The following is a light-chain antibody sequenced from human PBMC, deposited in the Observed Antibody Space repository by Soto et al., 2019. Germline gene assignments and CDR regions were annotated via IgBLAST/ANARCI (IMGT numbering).Light chain of an antibody. V-gene: IGKV1-39*01. CDR2: AAS. CDR3: QQSYSTPRT. Sequence: DIQMTQSPSSLSASVGDRVTITCRASQSISSYLTWYKQKPGKAPNLLIYAASSLQSGVPSRFSCSGSGTDFALTISSLQPXXFATYYCQQSYSTPRTFGQGAKVDIK. J-gene: IGKJ1*01. CDR1: QSISSY.